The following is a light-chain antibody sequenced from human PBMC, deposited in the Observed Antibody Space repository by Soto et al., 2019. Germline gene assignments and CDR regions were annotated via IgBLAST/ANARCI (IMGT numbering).Light chain of an antibody. CDR2: GTS. J-gene: IGKJ2*01. CDR1: QSVSSSY. CDR3: QHYGSSPRGT. V-gene: IGKV3-20*01. Sequence: EIVLTQSPGTLSLSPGERATLSCRASQSVSSSYLAWYQQKSGQAPRLLIYGTSSRATGIPDRFSGSGSGTDFTLTISRLEPEDFAVYYCQHYGSSPRGTFGQGTKLEIK.